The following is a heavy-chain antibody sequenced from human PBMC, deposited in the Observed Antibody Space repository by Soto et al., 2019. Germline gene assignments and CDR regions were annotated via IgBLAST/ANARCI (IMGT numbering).Heavy chain of an antibody. CDR2: INPNSGGT. Sequence: ASVKVSCKASGYTFTGYYMHWVRQAPGQGLEWMGWINPNSGGTNYAQKFQGRVTMTRDTSISTAYMELSRLRSDDTAVYYCARARSVGASHYFDYWGQGTLVTVSS. V-gene: IGHV1-2*02. J-gene: IGHJ4*02. CDR3: ARARSVGASHYFDY. D-gene: IGHD1-26*01. CDR1: GYTFTGYY.